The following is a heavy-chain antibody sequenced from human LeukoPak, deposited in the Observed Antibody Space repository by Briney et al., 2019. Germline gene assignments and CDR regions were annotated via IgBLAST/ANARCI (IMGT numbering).Heavy chain of an antibody. V-gene: IGHV3-23*01. D-gene: IGHD2-2*01. Sequence: GGSLRLSCAASGFTFSSYAMSWVRQAPGKGLEWVSAISGSGGSTYYADSVKGRFTISRDNSKNTLYLQMNSLRAEDTAVYYCARDAALVVVPAAIFNWFDPWGQGTLVTVSS. CDR3: ARDAALVVVPAAIFNWFDP. CDR2: ISGSGGST. CDR1: GFTFSSYA. J-gene: IGHJ5*02.